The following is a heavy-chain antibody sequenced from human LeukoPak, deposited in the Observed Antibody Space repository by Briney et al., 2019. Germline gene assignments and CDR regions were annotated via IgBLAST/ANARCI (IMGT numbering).Heavy chain of an antibody. Sequence: SETLSLTCTVSGGSISSYYWSWIRQPPGKGLEWIGYIYYSGSTNYNPSLKSRVTISVDTSKNQFSLKLSSVTAADTAVYYCARSMHYYGSGSYAWFDPWGQGTLVTVSS. CDR2: IYYSGST. D-gene: IGHD3-10*01. J-gene: IGHJ5*02. CDR3: ARSMHYYGSGSYAWFDP. V-gene: IGHV4-59*12. CDR1: GGSISSYY.